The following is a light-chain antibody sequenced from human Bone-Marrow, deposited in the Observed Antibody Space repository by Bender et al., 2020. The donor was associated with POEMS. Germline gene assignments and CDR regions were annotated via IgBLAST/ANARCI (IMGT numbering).Light chain of an antibody. J-gene: IGLJ2*01. CDR1: ELPNHY. CDR3: QSSDRSGTVL. V-gene: IGLV3-25*02. CDR2: DDS. Sequence: SYELTQPPSVSVSPGQTARITCSGDELPNHYAYWYQHKAGQAPVVVIYDDSQRPSGIPERFSGSTSGTRVTLTITGVQAEDEADYYCQSSDRSGTVLFGGGTKLSVL.